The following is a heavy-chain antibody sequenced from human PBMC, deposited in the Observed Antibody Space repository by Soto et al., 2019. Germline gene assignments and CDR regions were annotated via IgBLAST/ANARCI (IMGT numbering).Heavy chain of an antibody. CDR3: TTAMGIAVAGTAAFDI. CDR2: IKSKTDGGTT. J-gene: IGHJ3*02. Sequence: EVQLVESGGGLVKPGGSLRLSCAASGFTFSNAWMSWVRQAPGKGLEWVGRIKSKTDGGTTDYAAPVKGRFTISRDDSKNTLDLQMNSLKTEDTAVYYCTTAMGIAVAGTAAFDIWGQGTMVTVSS. D-gene: IGHD6-19*01. V-gene: IGHV3-15*01. CDR1: GFTFSNAW.